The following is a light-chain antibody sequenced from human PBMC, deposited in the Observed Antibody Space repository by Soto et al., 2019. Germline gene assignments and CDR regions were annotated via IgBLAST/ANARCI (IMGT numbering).Light chain of an antibody. CDR1: NSNIWSNS. CDR3: GTWDSSLDAGV. V-gene: IGLV1-51*01. Sequence: TQPPSVSAAPGQKVTISCSGSNSNIWSNSVSWYQQLPGTAPKLLIYDNDKRPSEIPDRFSGSRSGTSATLGIAGLQTGDEADYYCGTWDSSLDAGVFGGGTKLTVL. CDR2: DND. J-gene: IGLJ2*01.